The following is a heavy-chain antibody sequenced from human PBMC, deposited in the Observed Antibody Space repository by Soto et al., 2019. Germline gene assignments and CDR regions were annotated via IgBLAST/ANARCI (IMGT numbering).Heavy chain of an antibody. CDR2: IYYSGST. D-gene: IGHD6-6*01. Sequence: SETLSLTCTVSGGSVSSGSYYWSWIRQPPGKGLEWIGYIYYSGSTNYNPSLKSRVTISVDTSKNQFSLKLSSVTAADTAVYYCARVRFSKVADREYYFDYWGQGTLVTVSS. CDR3: ARVRFSKVADREYYFDY. J-gene: IGHJ4*02. V-gene: IGHV4-61*01. CDR1: GGSVSSGSYY.